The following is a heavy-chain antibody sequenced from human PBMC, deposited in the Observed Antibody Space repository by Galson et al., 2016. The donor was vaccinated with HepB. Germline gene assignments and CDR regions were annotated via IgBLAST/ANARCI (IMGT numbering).Heavy chain of an antibody. CDR3: PRSKFDCSGGTCHYYGMDV. D-gene: IGHD2-15*01. CDR2: IGTAGDT. V-gene: IGHV3-13*01. CDR1: GLTFSRCD. Sequence: SLRLSCAASGLTFSRCDMHWVRQATGKGLEWVSAIGTAGDTYYPGSVRGRFTIPRENSKHSLYLQMNSLTAGDTAVYYCPRSKFDCSGGTCHYYGMDVWGKGTTVTVSS. J-gene: IGHJ6*04.